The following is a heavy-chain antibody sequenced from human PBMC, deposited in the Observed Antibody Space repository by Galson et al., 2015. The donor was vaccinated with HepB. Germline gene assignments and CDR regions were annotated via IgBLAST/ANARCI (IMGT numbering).Heavy chain of an antibody. V-gene: IGHV4-59*01. CDR2: IYYSGST. Sequence: ETLSLTCTVSGGSISSYYWSWIRQPPGKGLEWIGYIYYSGSTNYNPSLKSRVTITVDTSKNQFSLKLSSVTAADTAVYYCATIIAAADPYYYGMDVWGQGTTVTVSS. D-gene: IGHD6-13*01. CDR1: GGSISSYY. J-gene: IGHJ6*02. CDR3: ATIIAAADPYYYGMDV.